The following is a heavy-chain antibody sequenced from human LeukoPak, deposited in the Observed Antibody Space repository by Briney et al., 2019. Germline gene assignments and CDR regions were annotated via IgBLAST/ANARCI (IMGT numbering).Heavy chain of an antibody. D-gene: IGHD3-10*01. Sequence: GGSLRLSCAASGFTFSNYSMNWVRQAPGKGLEWISYISSSSTIIYYVDSVKGRFTISRDNAKNSLYLQMNSLRAEDTAVYYCARGAHYYGSGGVDYFDYWGQGTLVTVSS. CDR1: GFTFSNYS. CDR3: ARGAHYYGSGGVDYFDY. CDR2: ISSSSTII. J-gene: IGHJ4*02. V-gene: IGHV3-48*01.